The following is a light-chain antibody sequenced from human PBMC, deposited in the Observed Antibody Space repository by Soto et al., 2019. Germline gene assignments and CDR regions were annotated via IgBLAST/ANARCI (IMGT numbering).Light chain of an antibody. V-gene: IGLV2-11*01. CDR1: SSDVGAYNY. CDR2: DVN. Sequence: QSALTQPRSVSGSPGQSVTISCTGSSSDVGAYNYVSWYQHNTGKAPKLLIYDVNKRPSGVPDRFSGSKFGNTASLTISGLQADDEATFYCCSYAGSYDYVFGNGNKVTVL. J-gene: IGLJ1*01. CDR3: CSYAGSYDYV.